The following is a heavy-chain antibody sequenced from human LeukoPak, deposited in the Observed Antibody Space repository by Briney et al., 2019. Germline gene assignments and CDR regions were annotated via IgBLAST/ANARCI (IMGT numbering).Heavy chain of an antibody. J-gene: IGHJ5*02. V-gene: IGHV3-21*01. Sequence: GSLRLSCAASGFTFSSYSMNWVRQAPGKGLEWVSSISSSSSSYIYYADSVKGRFTISRDNAKNSLYLQMNSLRAEDTAVYYCASSPVVVIIPSCNWFDPWGQGTLVTVSS. D-gene: IGHD3-22*01. CDR2: ISSSSSSYI. CDR3: ASSPVVVIIPSCNWFDP. CDR1: GFTFSSYS.